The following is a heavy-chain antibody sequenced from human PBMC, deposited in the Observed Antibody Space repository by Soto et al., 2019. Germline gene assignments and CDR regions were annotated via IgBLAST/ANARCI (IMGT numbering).Heavy chain of an antibody. CDR3: TLIAEAGEARDGMDV. D-gene: IGHD6-13*01. CDR1: GFTFSSYG. CDR2: IWYDGSNK. J-gene: IGHJ6*02. V-gene: IGHV3-33*01. Sequence: GGSLRLSCAASGFTFSSYGMHWVRQAPGKGLEWVAVIWYDGSNKYYADSVKGRFTISRDNSKNTLYLQMNSLRAEDTAVYYCTLIAEAGEARDGMDVWGQGTTVTVSS.